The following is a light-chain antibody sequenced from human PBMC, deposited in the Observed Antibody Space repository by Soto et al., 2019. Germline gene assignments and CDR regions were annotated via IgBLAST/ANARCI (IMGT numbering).Light chain of an antibody. CDR2: DAS. J-gene: IGKJ4*01. Sequence: DIQMTQSPSTLSASVGDRVTITCRASQSMSSWLAWYPQKPGKAPKLLIYDASSLESGAPSRFSGSGSGTDFTLTISSLQPEDFAEYYCQQYGSSLTFGGGTKVDIK. V-gene: IGKV1-5*01. CDR3: QQYGSSLT. CDR1: QSMSSW.